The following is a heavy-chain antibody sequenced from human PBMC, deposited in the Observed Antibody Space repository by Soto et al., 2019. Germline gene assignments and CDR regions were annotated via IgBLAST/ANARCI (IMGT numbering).Heavy chain of an antibody. D-gene: IGHD4-17*01. CDR2: IYYSGST. CDR3: ARYDYGDYPAY. CDR1: GGSIISYY. J-gene: IGHJ4*02. Sequence: QVQLQESGPGLVKPSETLSLTCTVSGGSIISYYWSWIRQPPGKGLEWIGYIYYSGSTNYNPSLKSRVTISVDTSKNQFSLKLSSVTAADTAVYYCARYDYGDYPAYWGQGTLVTVSS. V-gene: IGHV4-59*08.